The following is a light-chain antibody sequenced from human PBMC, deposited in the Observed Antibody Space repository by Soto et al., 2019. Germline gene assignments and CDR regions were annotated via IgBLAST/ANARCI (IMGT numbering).Light chain of an antibody. CDR3: HQYGSSLWT. J-gene: IGKJ1*01. V-gene: IGKV3-20*01. Sequence: EIGLTQSPGPLSLSPGERATPSSRASQSVSSSRLAWYRQKPGQAPRLLIYGASSRATGVPDRFSGSGSGTDFTLTISRLEPEDFAVYYCHQYGSSLWTFGQWTKVEIK. CDR2: GAS. CDR1: QSVSSSR.